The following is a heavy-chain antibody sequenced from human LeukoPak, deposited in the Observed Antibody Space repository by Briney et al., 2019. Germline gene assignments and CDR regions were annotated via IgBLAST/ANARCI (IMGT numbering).Heavy chain of an antibody. J-gene: IGHJ4*02. CDR3: AREASSGWIYYFDY. V-gene: IGHV3-NL1*01. D-gene: IGHD6-19*01. Sequence: GGSLRLSCAASGFIFSTYGMHWVRQAPGKGLEWVSVIYSGGSTYYADSVKGRFTISRDNSKNTLYLQMNSLRAEDTAVYYCAREASSGWIYYFDYWGQGTLVTVSS. CDR1: GFIFSTYG. CDR2: IYSGGST.